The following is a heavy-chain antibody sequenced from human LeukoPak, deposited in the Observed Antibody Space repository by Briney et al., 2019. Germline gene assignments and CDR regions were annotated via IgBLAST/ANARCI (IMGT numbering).Heavy chain of an antibody. CDR3: ARTQPLVPDAFDI. Sequence: VASVKVSCKASGYSFTNFGVSWVRQAPGQGLECLGWISAYNGNTNYAQNLQGRVTMTTDTSTSTAYMELRSLRSGDTAVYYRARTQPLVPDAFDIWGQGTMVTVSS. CDR1: GYSFTNFG. D-gene: IGHD4/OR15-4a*01. CDR2: ISAYNGNT. J-gene: IGHJ3*02. V-gene: IGHV1-18*01.